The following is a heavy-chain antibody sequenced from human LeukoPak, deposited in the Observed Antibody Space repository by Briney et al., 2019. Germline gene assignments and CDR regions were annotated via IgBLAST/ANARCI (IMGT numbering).Heavy chain of an antibody. CDR1: GFTFSNYA. CDR2: ISANGDTT. V-gene: IGHV3-23*01. D-gene: IGHD3-22*01. J-gene: IGHJ4*02. Sequence: GGSLRLSCAASGFTFSNYAMNWVRQAPGKGLEWVSGISANGDTTYYVDSVRGRFTISRDNSKNSVFLQMNSLGDADTAVYYCVKDFWPARDGGGYYSPFEYWGEGTLVTVSS. CDR3: VKDFWPARDGGGYYSPFEY.